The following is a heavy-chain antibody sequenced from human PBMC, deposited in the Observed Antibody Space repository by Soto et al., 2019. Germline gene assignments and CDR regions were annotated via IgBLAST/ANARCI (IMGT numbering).Heavy chain of an antibody. CDR2: IYYTGMT. D-gene: IGHD6-25*01. CDR1: GTSISSSDYY. J-gene: IGHJ4*02. CDR3: ATGPSSSNGYRQFDY. Sequence: SETLSLTCTVSGTSISSSDYYWGWIRQPPGKGLEWITSIYYTGMTYYNPSLKSRVTISVDRSKNQLSLKLNSVTAADRAVYCFATGPSSSNGYRQFDYLGQGTLVTVSS. V-gene: IGHV4-39*01.